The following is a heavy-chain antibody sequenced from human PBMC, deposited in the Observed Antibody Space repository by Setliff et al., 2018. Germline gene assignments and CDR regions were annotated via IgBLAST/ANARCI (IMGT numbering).Heavy chain of an antibody. CDR1: GGSISSDY. CDR3: ARIKWFGETDCFDS. D-gene: IGHD3-10*01. CDR2: LSYNGNA. V-gene: IGHV4-39*01. J-gene: IGHJ5*01. Sequence: SETLSLTCNVSGGSISSDYWGWLRQPPGKGLEWIGTLSYNGNAYYTPSLKSRVTISIDTSKNQFSLKLNSLTAADTAVYYCARIKWFGETDCFDSWGQGTLVTVSS.